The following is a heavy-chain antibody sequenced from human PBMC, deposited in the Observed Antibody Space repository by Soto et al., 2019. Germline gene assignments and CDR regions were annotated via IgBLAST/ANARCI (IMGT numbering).Heavy chain of an antibody. J-gene: IGHJ4*02. CDR1: GLTLSHYW. Sequence: EVLLVESGGGLVQPGGSMRLACAASGLTLSHYWMHWVRQVPGKGLVWVAEISNDERNIRTSYADSVKGRFTVSRDDAKKTLYLKMNGRRGDDTAVYYCASLSAPDHFWGQGAQVTVSS. CDR2: ISNDERNI. V-gene: IGHV3-74*01. CDR3: ASLSAPDHF.